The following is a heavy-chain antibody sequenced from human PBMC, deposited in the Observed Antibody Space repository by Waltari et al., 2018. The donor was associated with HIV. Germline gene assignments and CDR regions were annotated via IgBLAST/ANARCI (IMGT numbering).Heavy chain of an antibody. CDR3: ARDSHYYDSTPFDY. CDR2: IGYDGTKK. V-gene: IGHV3-33*01. D-gene: IGHD3-22*01. J-gene: IGHJ4*02. Sequence: QVQLVESGGGVVQPGRSLRLCCRASGFIFRNFDLHWVRQAPGKGLEWVAVIGYDGTKKDFADSVKGRFTISRDNSKNTLYLQMNSLRAEDTAVYYCARDSHYYDSTPFDYWGQGTLVTVSS. CDR1: GFIFRNFD.